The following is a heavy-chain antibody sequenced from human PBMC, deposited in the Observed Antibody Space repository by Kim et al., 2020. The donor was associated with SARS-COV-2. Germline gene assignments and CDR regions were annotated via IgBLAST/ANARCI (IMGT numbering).Heavy chain of an antibody. Sequence: GGSLRLSCVALGFTVSDYRMHWVRQAPGKGLEWLSFISYDEGGLYYADSVRGRFTVSRDDAKNSLYLQMNSLTVDDTAVYYCVRDGCRGICHTALDY. CDR1: GFTVSDYR. CDR3: VRDGCRGICHTALDY. V-gene: IGHV3-48*01. D-gene: IGHD6-19*01. CDR2: ISYDEGGL. J-gene: IGHJ4*01.